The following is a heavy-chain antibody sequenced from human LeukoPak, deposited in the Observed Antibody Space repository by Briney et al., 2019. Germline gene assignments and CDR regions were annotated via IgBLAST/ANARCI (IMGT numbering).Heavy chain of an antibody. CDR3: TRETLAAAGTDSFDY. CDR1: GFIFSDHY. V-gene: IGHV3-72*01. Sequence: GGSLRLSCAASGFIFSDHYMDWVRQAPGKGLEWVARIRSKVQGYITEYAASVKGRFTISRDDSKSIAYLQVNSLKTEDTAVYYCTRETLAAAGTDSFDYWGQGTLVTVSS. CDR2: IRSKVQGYIT. J-gene: IGHJ4*02. D-gene: IGHD6-13*01.